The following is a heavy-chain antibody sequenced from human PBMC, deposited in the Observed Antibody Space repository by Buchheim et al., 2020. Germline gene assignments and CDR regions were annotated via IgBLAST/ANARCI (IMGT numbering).Heavy chain of an antibody. V-gene: IGHV3-9*01. CDR2: LSWSGAVI. J-gene: IGHJ4*02. CDR3: VKDKPQYSSSSLFDF. D-gene: IGHD6-6*01. CDR1: GFPFDDYS. Sequence: EVQLVESGGGLAQPGRSLRLSCEASGFPFDDYSIHWVRQAPGKGLEWVSGLSWSGAVIDYAASVKGRCTISRDNAKNLVFLELNNLRPEDTALYYYVKDKPQYSSSSLFDFWGQGTL.